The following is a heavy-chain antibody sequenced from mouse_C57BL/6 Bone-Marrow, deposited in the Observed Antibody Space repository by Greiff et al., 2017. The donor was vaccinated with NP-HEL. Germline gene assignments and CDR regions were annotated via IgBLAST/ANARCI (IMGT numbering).Heavy chain of an antibody. CDR2: IYPGSGNT. CDR1: GYTFTDYY. Sequence: QVQLQQSGAELVRPGASVKLSCKASGYTFTDYYINWVKQRPGQGLEWIARIYPGSGNTYYNEKFKGKATLTAEKSSSTAYMQLSSLTSEDSAVYFCARSTVVAVDYWGQGTTLTVSS. V-gene: IGHV1-76*01. CDR3: ARSTVVAVDY. J-gene: IGHJ2*01. D-gene: IGHD1-1*01.